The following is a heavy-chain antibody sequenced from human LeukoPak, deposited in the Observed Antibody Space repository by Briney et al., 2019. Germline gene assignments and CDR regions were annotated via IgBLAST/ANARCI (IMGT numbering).Heavy chain of an antibody. V-gene: IGHV1-2*02. CDR1: GYTFTGYY. CDR2: INPNSGGT. J-gene: IGHJ4*02. D-gene: IGHD2-8*01. Sequence: GSVKVSCKASGYTFTGYYMHWVRQAPGQGLEWMGWINPNSGGTNYAQKFQGRVTMTRDTSISTAYMELSRLRSDDTAVYYCASAPLGYCTNCFDYWGQGTLVTVSS. CDR3: ASAPLGYCTNCFDY.